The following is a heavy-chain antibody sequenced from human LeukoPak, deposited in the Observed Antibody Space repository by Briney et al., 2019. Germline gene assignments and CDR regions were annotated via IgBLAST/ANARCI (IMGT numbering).Heavy chain of an antibody. V-gene: IGHV3-7*03. CDR1: GFTFRSSW. D-gene: IGHD5-18*01. Sequence: PGGSLRLSCAASGFTFRSSWMSWVRLAPGKGLEWVGNIRPDGSEKQYVDSVKGRFTISRDNAQNSLFLQMNSLRAEDTAVYYCAKEYGYTYGEFDYWGQGTLVTVSS. J-gene: IGHJ4*02. CDR2: IRPDGSEK. CDR3: AKEYGYTYGEFDY.